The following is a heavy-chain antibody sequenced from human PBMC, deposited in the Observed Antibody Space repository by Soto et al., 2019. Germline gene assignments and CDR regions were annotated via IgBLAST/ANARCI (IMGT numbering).Heavy chain of an antibody. CDR2: IYYSGST. D-gene: IGHD2-15*01. J-gene: IGHJ3*02. V-gene: IGHV4-39*01. CDR1: GGSISSSSYY. CDR3: ASLRRACSGGGCYDPDGAFDI. Sequence: PSETLSLTCTVSGGSISSSSYYWGWIRQPPGKGLEWIGTIYYSGSTYYIPSLKSRVTISIDTSKNQFSLKLSSVTAADTAVYYCASLRRACSGGGCYDPDGAFDIWGQGTMVTVSS.